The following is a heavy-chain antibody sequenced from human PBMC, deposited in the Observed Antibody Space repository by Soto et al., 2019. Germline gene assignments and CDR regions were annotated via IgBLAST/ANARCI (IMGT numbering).Heavy chain of an antibody. CDR2: IIPIFGTA. CDR1: GGTFSSYA. D-gene: IGHD3-22*01. CDR3: ARDRDYYDSSGYKYYYGMDV. V-gene: IGHV1-69*13. J-gene: IGHJ6*02. Sequence: GASVKVSCKASGGTFSSYAISWVRQAPGQGLEWMGGIIPIFGTANYAQKFQGRVTITADESTSTAYMELSSLRSEDTAVYYCARDRDYYDSSGYKYYYGMDVWGQGTTVTVSS.